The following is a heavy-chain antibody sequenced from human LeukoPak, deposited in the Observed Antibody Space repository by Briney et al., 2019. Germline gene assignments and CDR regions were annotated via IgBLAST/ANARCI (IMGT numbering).Heavy chain of an antibody. Sequence: SETLSPTCTVSGGSISSYYWSWIRQPPGKGLEWIGYISYSGSTNYNPSLKSRVTISVDTSKNQFSLKLSSVTAADTAVHYCARYVWGSYPTFEDYWGQGTLVTVSS. CDR1: GGSISSYY. CDR2: ISYSGST. D-gene: IGHD3-16*02. CDR3: ARYVWGSYPTFEDY. V-gene: IGHV4-59*01. J-gene: IGHJ4*02.